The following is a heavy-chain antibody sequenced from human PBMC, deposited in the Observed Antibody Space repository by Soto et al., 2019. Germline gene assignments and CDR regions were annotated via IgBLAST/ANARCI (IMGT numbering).Heavy chain of an antibody. V-gene: IGHV3-30*18. CDR3: ANWNYDSSGLAFDI. D-gene: IGHD3-22*01. Sequence: QVQLVESGGGVVQPGRSLRLSCAASGFTFSSYGMHWVRQAPGKGLEWVAVISYDGSNKYYADSVKGRFTISRDNSKNTLYLQMNSLRAEDTAVYYCANWNYDSSGLAFDIWGQGTMVTVSS. CDR2: ISYDGSNK. CDR1: GFTFSSYG. J-gene: IGHJ3*02.